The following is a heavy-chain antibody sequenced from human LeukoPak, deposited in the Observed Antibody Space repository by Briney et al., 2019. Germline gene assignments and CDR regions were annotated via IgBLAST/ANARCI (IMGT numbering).Heavy chain of an antibody. CDR3: AREDGHSPDP. J-gene: IGHJ5*02. Sequence: ASVKVSCKASGYTSTGYYIHWVRQAPGQGLGWMGWINPNSGGTTYAQNFQGRVTMTRDTSISTAYMELSRLTSDDTAVYYCAREDGHSPDPWGQGTLVTVSS. CDR1: GYTSTGYY. V-gene: IGHV1-2*02. CDR2: INPNSGGT. D-gene: IGHD5-24*01.